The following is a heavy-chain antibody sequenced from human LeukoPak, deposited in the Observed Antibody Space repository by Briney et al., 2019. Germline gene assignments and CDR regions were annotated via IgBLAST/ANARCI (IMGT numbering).Heavy chain of an antibody. CDR3: ARDRITIFGVGYQYFDY. J-gene: IGHJ4*02. Sequence: SVKVSCKASGGTFSSYAISWVRQAPGQGLEWMGGIIPIFGTANYAHKFQGRVTITADESTSTAYMELSSLRSEDTAVYYCARDRITIFGVGYQYFDYWGQGTLVTVSS. V-gene: IGHV1-69*01. D-gene: IGHD3-3*01. CDR1: GGTFSSYA. CDR2: IIPIFGTA.